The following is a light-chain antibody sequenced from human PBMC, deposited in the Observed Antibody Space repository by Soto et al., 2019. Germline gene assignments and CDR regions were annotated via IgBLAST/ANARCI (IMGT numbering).Light chain of an antibody. Sequence: QSALTQPRSVSGSPGQSVTISCTGTSSDVGGYNYVSWYQQHPGKAPKLMIYDVSKRPSGVPDRFSGSKSGNTASLTISGLQAEDEADYYCCSYXXXYXXXXLGTGTXXT. CDR3: CSYXXXYXXXX. CDR2: DVS. J-gene: IGLJ1*01. CDR1: SSDVGGYNY. V-gene: IGLV2-11*01.